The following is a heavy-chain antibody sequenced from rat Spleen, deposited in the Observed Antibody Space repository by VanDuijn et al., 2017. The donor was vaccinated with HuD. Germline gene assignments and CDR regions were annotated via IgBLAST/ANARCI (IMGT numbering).Heavy chain of an antibody. J-gene: IGHJ4*01. CDR1: GFTFSDYA. CDR2: ISYEGNST. Sequence: EVKLVESGGGLVQPGRSLKLSCAVSGFTFSDYAMAWVRQAPKKGLEWVASISYEGNSTYYGDSVKGRFTISRDNAKSTLYLQMSSLRSEDTATYYCGRTSLQWFRMDAWGQGTSLTVSS. V-gene: IGHV5-22*01. D-gene: IGHD1-1*01. CDR3: GRTSLQWFRMDA.